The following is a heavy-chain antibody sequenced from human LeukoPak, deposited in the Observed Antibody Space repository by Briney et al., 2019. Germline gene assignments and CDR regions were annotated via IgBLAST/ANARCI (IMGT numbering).Heavy chain of an antibody. V-gene: IGHV4-38-2*02. CDR1: GSSINTPYY. Sequence: SETLSLTCTVSGSSINTPYYWAWIRQPPGEGLEWIGNIFHGVTTFYNPSLMNRVAISVDTSKNQFSLKLTSVTAADTAVYYCVRSGSGSYDYWGQGTLVTVSS. CDR2: IFHGVTT. CDR3: VRSGSGSYDY. J-gene: IGHJ4*02. D-gene: IGHD1-26*01.